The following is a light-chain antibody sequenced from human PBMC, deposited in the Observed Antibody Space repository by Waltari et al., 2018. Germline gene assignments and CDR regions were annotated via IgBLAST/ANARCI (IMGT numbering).Light chain of an antibody. CDR2: STN. Sequence: QTVVTQEPSLTVSPGGTVTLTCASSPGAVTSGFSPSWFQQKPGQPPRALIYSTNNKHSWTPARFSGSLLGGKAALTLSGVQVEDEAEYYCLLYYGGAQVFGGGTKLTVL. V-gene: IGLV7-43*01. CDR3: LLYYGGAQV. CDR1: PGAVTSGFS. J-gene: IGLJ3*02.